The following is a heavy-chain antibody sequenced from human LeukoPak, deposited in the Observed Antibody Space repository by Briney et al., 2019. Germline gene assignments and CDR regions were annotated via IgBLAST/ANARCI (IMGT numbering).Heavy chain of an antibody. CDR2: IYHGGSA. CDR1: GDSLSSGGYS. Sequence: SQTLSLTCAVSGDSLSSGGYSWGWVRQPPGTGVEWIGYIYHGGSAYDDPSLKSRLNISVHKSKNQFSLELSSVTAADTAVYYCARYFSGGQFKWFDPWGQGTLVTVSS. CDR3: ARYFSGGQFKWFDP. V-gene: IGHV4-30-2*01. D-gene: IGHD1-26*01. J-gene: IGHJ5*02.